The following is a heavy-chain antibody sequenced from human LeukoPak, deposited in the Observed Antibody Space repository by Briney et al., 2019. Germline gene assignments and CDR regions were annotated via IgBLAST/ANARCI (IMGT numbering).Heavy chain of an antibody. CDR1: GFTFSNYA. J-gene: IGHJ4*02. CDR3: AKDLLGAEAGTATDC. V-gene: IGHV3-23*01. Sequence: GGSLRLSCAGSGFTFSNYAMSWVRQAPGKGLEWVSAISGGGESTFYGDSVKGRFTIARDNSKNALSLQMDSLRAEDTAVYYCAKDLLGAEAGTATDCWGQGTLVIVSS. CDR2: ISGGGEST. D-gene: IGHD6-13*01.